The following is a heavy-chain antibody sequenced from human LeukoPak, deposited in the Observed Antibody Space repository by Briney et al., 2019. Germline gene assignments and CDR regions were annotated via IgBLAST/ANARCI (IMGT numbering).Heavy chain of an antibody. D-gene: IGHD6-6*01. CDR1: GGSISSYY. V-gene: IGHV4-59*01. J-gene: IGHJ4*02. CDR2: IYYSGST. Sequence: SETLSLTCTVSGGSISSYYWSWIRQPPGKGLEWIGYIYYSGSTNYNPSLKSRVTISVDTSKNQFSLKLSSVTAADTAVYYCAGAQYSSSGYFDYWGQGTLVTVSS. CDR3: AGAQYSSSGYFDY.